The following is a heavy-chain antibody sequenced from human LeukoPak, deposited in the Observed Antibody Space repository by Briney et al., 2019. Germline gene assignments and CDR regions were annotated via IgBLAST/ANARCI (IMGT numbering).Heavy chain of an antibody. CDR3: ARDYASDY. V-gene: IGHV3-48*03. CDR1: GFTFSNYA. Sequence: GGSLRLSCAASGFTFSNYAMHWVRQAPGKGLEWVSYISRSGDTIYFADSVKGRFTISRDNAKNSLYLQMSSLRAEDTAVYYCARDYASDYWGQGILVTVSS. J-gene: IGHJ4*02. D-gene: IGHD3-10*01. CDR2: ISRSGDTI.